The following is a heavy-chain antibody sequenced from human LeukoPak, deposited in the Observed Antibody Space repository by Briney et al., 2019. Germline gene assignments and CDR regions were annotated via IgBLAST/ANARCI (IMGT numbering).Heavy chain of an antibody. V-gene: IGHV3-48*03. CDR1: GFTFSDYE. CDR3: ARVFDH. CDR2: ISSSGGTI. Sequence: GGSLRLSCAASGFTFSDYEMNWVRQAPGKGLEWVSYISSSGGTIYYADSVKGRFTISRDNAKNSLSLQMNSLRAEETAVYYCARVFDHWGQGALVTVSS. J-gene: IGHJ4*02.